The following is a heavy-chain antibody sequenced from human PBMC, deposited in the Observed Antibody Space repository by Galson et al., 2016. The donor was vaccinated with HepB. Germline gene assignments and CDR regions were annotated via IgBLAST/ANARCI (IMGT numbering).Heavy chain of an antibody. CDR2: ILYEGINK. V-gene: IGHV3-33*05. CDR3: AKERAQGVLRYFDWQDKTEHFDY. CDR1: GFTFSSYG. J-gene: IGHJ4*02. Sequence: SLRLSCAASGFTFSSYGMHWVRQAPGKGLEWVAFILYEGINKDYGDSVKGRFTISRDNSKNTLYLQMNSLRAEETAIYYCAKERAQGVLRYFDWQDKTEHFDYWGQGILVTVSS. D-gene: IGHD3-9*01.